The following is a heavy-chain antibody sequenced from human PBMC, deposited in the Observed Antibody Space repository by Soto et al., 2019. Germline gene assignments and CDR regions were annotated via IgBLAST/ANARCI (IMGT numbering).Heavy chain of an antibody. CDR3: TRAPRGEN. J-gene: IGHJ1*01. D-gene: IGHD2-21*01. CDR2: INAGNGDT. V-gene: IGHV1-3*01. CDR1: GYTFTSFP. Sequence: ASVKVSCKASGYTFTSFPIHWVRQAPGQRLEWMGWINAGNGDTKYSQKFQGRVTVTRDTSASTAYMELISLRSEDTAVYYCTRAPRGENWGQGTLVTVSS.